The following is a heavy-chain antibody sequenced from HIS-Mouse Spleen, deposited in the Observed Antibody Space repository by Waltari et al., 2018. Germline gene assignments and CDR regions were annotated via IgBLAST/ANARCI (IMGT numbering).Heavy chain of an antibody. CDR3: AREGIAAAGGGWYFDL. J-gene: IGHJ2*01. Sequence: QVQLVQSGAEVKKPGASVNVSCKASGYTFTRSEITAVRQAAGQGLEWMGWMNPNSGNTGYAQKFQGRVTMTRNTSISTAYMELSSLRSEDTAVYYCAREGIAAAGGGWYFDLWGRGTLVTVSS. D-gene: IGHD6-13*01. V-gene: IGHV1-8*01. CDR1: GYTFTRSE. CDR2: MNPNSGNT.